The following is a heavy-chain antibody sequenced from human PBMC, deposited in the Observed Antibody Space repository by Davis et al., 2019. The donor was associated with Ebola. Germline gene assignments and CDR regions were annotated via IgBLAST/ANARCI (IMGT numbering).Heavy chain of an antibody. Sequence: GESLKISCAASGFTFSNAWMNWVRQAPGKGLEWVGRIKSKTDGGTTDYAAPVKGRFTISRDDSKNTLYLQMNSLKTEDTAVYYCTTYYDILTGYYNFDYWRQGTLVTVSS. CDR1: GFTFSNAW. J-gene: IGHJ4*02. CDR2: IKSKTDGGTT. D-gene: IGHD3-9*01. CDR3: TTYYDILTGYYNFDY. V-gene: IGHV3-15*07.